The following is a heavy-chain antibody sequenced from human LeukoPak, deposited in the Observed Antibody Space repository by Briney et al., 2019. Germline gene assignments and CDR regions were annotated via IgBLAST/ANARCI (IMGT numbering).Heavy chain of an antibody. J-gene: IGHJ4*02. CDR3: ARWIRYFDWWEKTDY. V-gene: IGHV4-30-2*05. CDR2: IYHSGST. CDR1: GGSMSSGGYS. D-gene: IGHD3-9*01. Sequence: SETLSLTYAVSGGSMSSGGYSWSWIRQPPGKGLAWIGYIYHSGSTYYNPSLKSRVTISVDTSKNQFSLKLSSVTAADTAVYYCARWIRYFDWWEKTDYWGQGTLVTVSS.